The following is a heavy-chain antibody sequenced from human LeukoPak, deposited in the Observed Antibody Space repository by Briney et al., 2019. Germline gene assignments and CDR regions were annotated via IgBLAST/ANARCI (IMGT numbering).Heavy chain of an antibody. CDR1: GFTFSAYG. Sequence: GGSLRLSCAASGFTFSAYGMHWVRQAPGKRLEWVAFIRYAGSNKYYADSVNGRFTISRDNSKNTLYLQMNSLRVEDTAVYYCAKNAAPYSNNSPNWFDPWGQGTLVTVSS. D-gene: IGHD4-11*01. V-gene: IGHV3-30*02. CDR3: AKNAAPYSNNSPNWFDP. CDR2: IRYAGSNK. J-gene: IGHJ5*02.